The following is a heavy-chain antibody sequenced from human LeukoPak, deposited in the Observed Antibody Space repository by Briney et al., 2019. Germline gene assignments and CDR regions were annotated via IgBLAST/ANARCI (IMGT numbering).Heavy chain of an antibody. CDR1: GFSFSTFW. Sequence: GGSLRLSCATSGFSFSTFWMSWVRQAPGKGLEWVGRIQSYTDGGTADYAAPVKGRFTISRDDSKNTLWLQINSLKTDDTALYYCTSDPVGYYGSDTDYWGQGTLVTVSS. D-gene: IGHD3-10*01. CDR2: IQSYTDGGTA. V-gene: IGHV3-15*01. J-gene: IGHJ4*02. CDR3: TSDPVGYYGSDTDY.